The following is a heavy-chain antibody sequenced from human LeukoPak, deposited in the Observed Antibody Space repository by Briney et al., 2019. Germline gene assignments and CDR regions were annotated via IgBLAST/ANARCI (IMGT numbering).Heavy chain of an antibody. CDR2: ISGSGVST. J-gene: IGHJ4*02. D-gene: IGHD5-18*01. CDR3: AKDHMSSPVTYGYSFDS. Sequence: PGGSLRLSCAASGFTFNIYAMNWVRQAPGKGLEWVAAISGSGVSTIYADSVKGRFTISRDNSKNTLYLQMSSLRAEDTAVYYCAKDHMSSPVTYGYSFDSWGQGTLVTVSS. V-gene: IGHV3-23*01. CDR1: GFTFNIYA.